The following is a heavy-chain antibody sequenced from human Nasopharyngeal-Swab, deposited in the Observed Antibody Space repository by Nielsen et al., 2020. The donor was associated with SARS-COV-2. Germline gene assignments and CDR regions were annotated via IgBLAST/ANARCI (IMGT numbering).Heavy chain of an antibody. Sequence: VRQAPGKGLEWVAVISYGGSNKYYADSVKGRFAISRDNSKNTLYLQMNSLRAEDTAVYYCARGPGDGMGVWGQGTTVTVSS. CDR2: ISYGGSNK. CDR3: ARGPGDGMGV. D-gene: IGHD3-10*01. V-gene: IGHV3-30*09. J-gene: IGHJ6*02.